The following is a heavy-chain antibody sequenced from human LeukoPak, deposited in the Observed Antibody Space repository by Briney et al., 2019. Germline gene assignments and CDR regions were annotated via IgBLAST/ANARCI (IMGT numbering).Heavy chain of an antibody. D-gene: IGHD3-10*01. Sequence: SETLSLTCTVSGGSISSSSYYWGWIRQPPGKGLEWIGSIYYSGSTYYNPSLKSRVTISLDTSKNQFSLKLTSVTATDTALYLCTGGSRTPYFFDYCGQGTLVPVSS. CDR3: TGGSRTPYFFDY. CDR2: IYYSGST. CDR1: GGSISSSSYY. J-gene: IGHJ4*02. V-gene: IGHV4-39*07.